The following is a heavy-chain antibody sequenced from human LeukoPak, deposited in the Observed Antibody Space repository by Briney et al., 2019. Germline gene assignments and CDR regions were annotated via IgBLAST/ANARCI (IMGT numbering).Heavy chain of an antibody. CDR3: ASWPGGWYGEDS. CDR1: GFTVSSNY. CDR2: IYGGGST. J-gene: IGHJ4*02. Sequence: HPGGSLRLSCAASGFTVSSNYMSWVRQAPGKGLEWVSVIYGGGSTYYADSVKGRFTISRDTFENTVNLQMNSLRADDTAVYYCASWPGGWYGEDSWGQGTLVTVSS. V-gene: IGHV3-53*01. D-gene: IGHD6-19*01.